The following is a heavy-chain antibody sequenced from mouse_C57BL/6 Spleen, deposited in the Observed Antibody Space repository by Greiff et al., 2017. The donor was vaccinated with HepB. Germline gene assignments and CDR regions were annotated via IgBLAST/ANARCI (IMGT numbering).Heavy chain of an antibody. V-gene: IGHV5-4*01. CDR1: GFTFSSYA. CDR3: ARDPLLWGKIFDY. D-gene: IGHD2-10*01. Sequence: EVKLVESGGGLVKPGGSLKLSCAASGFTFSSYAMSWVRQTPEKRLEWVATISDGGSYTYYPDNVKGRFTISRDNAKNNLYLQMSHLKSEDTAMYYCARDPLLWGKIFDYWGQGTTLTVAS. CDR2: ISDGGSYT. J-gene: IGHJ2*01.